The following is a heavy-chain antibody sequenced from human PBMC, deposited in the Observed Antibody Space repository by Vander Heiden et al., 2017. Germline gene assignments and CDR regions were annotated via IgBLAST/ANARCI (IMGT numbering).Heavy chain of an antibody. J-gene: IGHJ3*02. V-gene: IGHV3-21*01. CDR1: GFTFSSYS. Sequence: EVQLVESGGGLVKPGGSLRFSCAASGFTFSSYSMNWVRQAPGKGLEWVSSISSSSSYIYYADSVKGRFTISRDNAKNSLYLQMNSLRAEDTAVYYCASPQYHDGGGDCSLGAFDIWGQGTMVTVYS. CDR2: ISSSSSYI. CDR3: ASPQYHDGGGDCSLGAFDI. D-gene: IGHD2-21*02.